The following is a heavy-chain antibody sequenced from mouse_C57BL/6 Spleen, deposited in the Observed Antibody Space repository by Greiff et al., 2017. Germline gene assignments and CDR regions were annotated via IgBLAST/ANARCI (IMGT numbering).Heavy chain of an antibody. CDR1: GYTFTSYW. V-gene: IGHV1-50*01. D-gene: IGHD4-1*02. Sequence: QVQLQQPGAELVKPGASVKLSCKASGYTFTSYWMQWVKQRPGQGLEWIGEIDPSDSYTNYNQKLKGKATLTVDTSSSTAYMQLSSLTSEDSAVYDCARSSTGTWFAYWGQGTLVTVSA. CDR3: ARSSTGTWFAY. J-gene: IGHJ3*01. CDR2: IDPSDSYT.